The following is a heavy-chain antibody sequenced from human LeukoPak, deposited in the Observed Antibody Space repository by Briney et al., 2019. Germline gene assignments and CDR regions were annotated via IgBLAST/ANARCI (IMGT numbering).Heavy chain of an antibody. CDR3: AREVAAAGTWRWWFDP. J-gene: IGHJ5*02. D-gene: IGHD6-13*01. CDR2: INHSGST. V-gene: IGHV4-34*01. Sequence: SETLSLTCAVYGGSFSGYYWSWIRQPPGKGLEWIGEINHSGSTNYNPSLKSRVTISVDTSKNQFSLKLSSVTAADTAVYYCAREVAAAGTWRWWFDPWGQGTLVTVSS. CDR1: GGSFSGYY.